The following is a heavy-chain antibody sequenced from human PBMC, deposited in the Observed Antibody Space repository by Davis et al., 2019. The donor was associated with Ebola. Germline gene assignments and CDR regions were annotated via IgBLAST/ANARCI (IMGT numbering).Heavy chain of an antibody. CDR1: GFNFNYFW. Sequence: GESLKISCAVSGFNFNYFWMSWVRQAPGKGLEWVASIKHGGSERYYVESVKGRFTVSRDDAKNSLYLQMSSLRAEDTAVYYCARAPRHYDFSRGYWGLNDYYYGMDVWGQGATVTVSS. D-gene: IGHD3-3*01. CDR2: IKHGGSER. J-gene: IGHJ6*02. V-gene: IGHV3-7*03. CDR3: ARAPRHYDFSRGYWGLNDYYYGMDV.